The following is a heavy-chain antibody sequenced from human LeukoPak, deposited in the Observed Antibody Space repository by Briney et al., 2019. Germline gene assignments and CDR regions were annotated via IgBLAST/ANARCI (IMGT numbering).Heavy chain of an antibody. J-gene: IGHJ4*02. D-gene: IGHD2-8*02. CDR3: ARAGPRSRIDY. CDR1: GGSISSYY. Sequence: XETLSLTCTVSGGSISSYYWSWIRQPPGKGLEWIGYIYYSGSTNYNPSLMSRVTISVDTSKNQFSLKLSSVTAADTAVYYCARAGPRSRIDYWGQGTLVSVSS. V-gene: IGHV4-59*01. CDR2: IYYSGST.